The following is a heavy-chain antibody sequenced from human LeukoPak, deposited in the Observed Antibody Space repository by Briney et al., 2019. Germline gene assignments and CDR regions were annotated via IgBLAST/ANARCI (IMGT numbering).Heavy chain of an antibody. CDR1: GFTFSSYA. J-gene: IGHJ4*02. Sequence: GGSLRLSCAASGFTFSSYAMHWVRQAPGKGLEWVAVISYDGSNKYYADSVKGRFTISRDNAKNTLYLQMNSLSTEDTAVYYCASGYSSDYGGNVYWGRGTLVTVSS. D-gene: IGHD4-23*01. V-gene: IGHV3-30-3*01. CDR3: ASGYSSDYGGNVY. CDR2: ISYDGSNK.